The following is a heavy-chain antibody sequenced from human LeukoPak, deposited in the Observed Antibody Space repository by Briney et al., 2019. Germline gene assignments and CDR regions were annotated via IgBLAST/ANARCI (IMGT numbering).Heavy chain of an antibody. CDR2: IYYSGST. CDR1: GGSISSYY. J-gene: IGHJ4*02. D-gene: IGHD2-21*02. CDR3: ARVGDYCFDY. Sequence: SETLSLTCTVSGGSISSYYWSWIRQPPGKGPEWIGYIYYSGSTNYNPSLKSRVTILIDTSKNQFSLKLSSVTAADTAVYYCARVGDYCFDYWGQGTLVTVSS. V-gene: IGHV4-59*01.